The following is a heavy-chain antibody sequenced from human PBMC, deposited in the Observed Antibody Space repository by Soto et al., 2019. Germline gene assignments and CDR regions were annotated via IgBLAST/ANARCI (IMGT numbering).Heavy chain of an antibody. V-gene: IGHV1-69*18. J-gene: IGHJ4*02. Sequence: QVQLVQSGAEVKKPGSSVKVSCKASGGTFSSYAISWVRQAPGQGLEWMGRIIPFFGTTNYAQKFQDRVTITADESTSTAYMELTSLRSEDTAVYYCARHHSSTWYSPFDYWGQGTLVTVSS. CDR3: ARHHSSTWYSPFDY. D-gene: IGHD6-13*01. CDR1: GGTFSSYA. CDR2: IIPFFGTT.